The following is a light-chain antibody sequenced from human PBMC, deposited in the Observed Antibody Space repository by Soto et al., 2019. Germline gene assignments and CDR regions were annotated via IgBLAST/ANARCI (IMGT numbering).Light chain of an antibody. V-gene: IGKV3-15*01. CDR3: QHYNNWPQT. CDR2: ALS. J-gene: IGKJ1*01. CDR1: QSVGTN. Sequence: ERVMTQSPVTLSVSPGESVTLSCRASQSVGTNLAWYQPKPGQAPSLLIYALSTRATGIPTRFGGSGSWRQFTLTIGSLQSEDFAVYYGQHYNNWPQTFGQGTKVEIK.